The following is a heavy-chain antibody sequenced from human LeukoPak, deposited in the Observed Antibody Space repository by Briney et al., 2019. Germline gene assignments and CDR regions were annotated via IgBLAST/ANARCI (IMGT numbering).Heavy chain of an antibody. J-gene: IGHJ4*02. V-gene: IGHV2-70*11. CDR1: GFSLSTGGIY. CDR3: ARNSFYYATGGYPPTFYFDY. CDR2: ISWADDK. D-gene: IGHD3-22*01. Sequence: SGPALVKPTQTLTLTCTFSGFSLSTGGIYVSWIGQRPGKVLDLLARISWADDKYYSTSLETRLTISKDTSKNQVVLTMTDMDPVDTATYYCARNSFYYATGGYPPTFYFDYWGQGTLVTVSS.